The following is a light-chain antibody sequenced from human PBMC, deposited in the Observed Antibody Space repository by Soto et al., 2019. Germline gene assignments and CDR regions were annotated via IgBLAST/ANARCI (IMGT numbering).Light chain of an antibody. CDR3: SSYSSTSTYV. CDR1: SSDVGNYNF. J-gene: IGLJ1*01. CDR2: AVS. Sequence: QSALTQPAPVSGSPGQSITISCTGTSSDVGNYNFVSWYQQHPGKAPKLMIYAVSNRPSGVSIRFSGSKSGNTASLTISGLQAEDEADYYCSSYSSTSTYVFGAGTKVTVL. V-gene: IGLV2-14*01.